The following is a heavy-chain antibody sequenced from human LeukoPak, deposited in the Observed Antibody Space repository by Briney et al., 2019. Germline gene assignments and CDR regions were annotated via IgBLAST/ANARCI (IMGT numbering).Heavy chain of an antibody. D-gene: IGHD6-19*01. J-gene: IGHJ4*02. V-gene: IGHV5-10-1*01. CDR1: GYSFTSYW. Sequence: GESLRISCKGSGYSFTSYWISWVRQMPGKGLEWTGRIDPSDSYTYYSPSFQGHVTISADKSITTAYLQWSSVKASDTAMYYCARHAWGSGWLGAFDYWGQGTLVTVSS. CDR3: ARHAWGSGWLGAFDY. CDR2: IDPSDSYT.